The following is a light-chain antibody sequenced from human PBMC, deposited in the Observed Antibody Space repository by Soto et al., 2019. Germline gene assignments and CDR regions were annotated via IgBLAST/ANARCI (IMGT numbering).Light chain of an antibody. V-gene: IGKV1-33*01. Sequence: DIPMTQSPSSLSASIGDRVTITCQASQDINNYLNWYQQKPGKAPKLLIYDASKLETGVPSRFSGGGSGTDFSFTISSLQPEDIATYYCQQYGNLLWTFGQGTKVEIK. J-gene: IGKJ1*01. CDR2: DAS. CDR3: QQYGNLLWT. CDR1: QDINNY.